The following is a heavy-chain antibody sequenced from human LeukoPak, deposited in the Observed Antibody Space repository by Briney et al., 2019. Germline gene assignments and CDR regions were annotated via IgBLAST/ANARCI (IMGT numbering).Heavy chain of an antibody. Sequence: PSETLSLTCGVYGGSSSGNYWSWIRQPPGKGLEWIGEINHSGITNYNPSLKSRVTISADTSKNQFSLKLTSVAAADTAVYYCARGSGDYENYAFDIWGQGTMVTVSS. V-gene: IGHV4-34*01. CDR1: GGSSSGNY. CDR3: ARGSGDYENYAFDI. CDR2: INHSGIT. D-gene: IGHD4-17*01. J-gene: IGHJ3*02.